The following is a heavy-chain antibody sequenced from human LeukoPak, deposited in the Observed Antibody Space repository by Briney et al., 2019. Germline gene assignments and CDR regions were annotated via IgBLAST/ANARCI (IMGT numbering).Heavy chain of an antibody. Sequence: GGSLRLSCAASGFTFDDYAMHWVRQAPGKGLEWVSGSSWNSGSIGYADSVKGRFTISRDNAKNSLYLQMNSLRAEDTALYYCAKEPSYGMDVWGQGTTVTVSS. V-gene: IGHV3-9*01. CDR1: GFTFDDYA. CDR2: SSWNSGSI. CDR3: AKEPSYGMDV. J-gene: IGHJ6*02.